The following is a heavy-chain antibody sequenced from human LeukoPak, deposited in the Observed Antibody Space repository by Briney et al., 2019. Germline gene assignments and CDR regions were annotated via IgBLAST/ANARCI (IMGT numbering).Heavy chain of an antibody. J-gene: IGHJ4*02. D-gene: IGHD1-26*01. CDR2: IYPSDSDT. Sequence: GASLHISCQGSESSFASYWISCLRQLAGKGVELMGIIYPSDSDTRYSPSSQGQVTISAAKSIKTAYLQWSSLKAAHTAMYYCARPLQGIVGATGFDYWGQGTLVTVSS. CDR1: ESSFASYW. V-gene: IGHV5-51*01. CDR3: ARPLQGIVGATGFDY.